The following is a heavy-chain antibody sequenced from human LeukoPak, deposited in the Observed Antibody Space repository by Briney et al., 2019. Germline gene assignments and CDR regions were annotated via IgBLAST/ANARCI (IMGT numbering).Heavy chain of an antibody. CDR3: ARGGRRNSPIVVVPAANTPDV. CDR2: INPSGGST. CDR1: GYTFTSYY. V-gene: IGHV1-46*01. J-gene: IGHJ6*02. Sequence: GSVKVSCKASGYTFTSYYMHWVRQAPGQGLEWMGIINPSGGSTSYAQKFQGRVTMTRDTSTSTVYMELSSLRSEDTAVYYCARGGRRNSPIVVVPAANTPDVWGQGTTVTVSS. D-gene: IGHD2-2*01.